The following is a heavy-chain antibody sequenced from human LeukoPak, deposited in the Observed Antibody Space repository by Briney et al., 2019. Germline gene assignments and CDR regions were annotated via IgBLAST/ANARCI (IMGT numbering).Heavy chain of an antibody. D-gene: IGHD1-14*01. J-gene: IGHJ4*02. CDR3: ARLLSGNSDYFDY. Sequence: GGSLRLSCAASGFAFSGSMYWVRRASGKGLEWIGRIKSKADNYATTYAASLKGRFTISRDDSANTAYLQMNSLRTEDTAVYYCARLLSGNSDYFDYWGQGTLVTVSS. V-gene: IGHV3-73*01. CDR2: IKSKADNYAT. CDR1: GFAFSGS.